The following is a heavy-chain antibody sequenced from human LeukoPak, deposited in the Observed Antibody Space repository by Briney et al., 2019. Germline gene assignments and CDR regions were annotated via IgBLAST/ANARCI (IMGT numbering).Heavy chain of an antibody. D-gene: IGHD5-12*01. CDR1: GYTFNSYA. J-gene: IGHJ4*02. CDR3: ARRGLYSGYEVYDF. V-gene: IGHV7-4-1*02. CDR2: INTNTENP. Sequence: ASVKVSCKASGYTFNSYAMSWVRQAPGQGLEWMGWINTNTENPTYAQGFTGRFVFSLDTSVSTAYLQISSLKAEDTAVYYCARRGLYSGYEVYDFWGQGTRVTVSS.